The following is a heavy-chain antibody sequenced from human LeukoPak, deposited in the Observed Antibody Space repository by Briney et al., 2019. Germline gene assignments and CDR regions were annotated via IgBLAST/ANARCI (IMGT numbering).Heavy chain of an antibody. D-gene: IGHD1-26*01. V-gene: IGHV4-34*01. Sequence: SENLSLTCAVYGGSFSGYYWSWIRQPPGKGLEWIGEIYHSGSTNYNPSLKSRVTISVDKSKNQFSLKLSSVTAADTAVYYCARVGASKEGATIDWFDPGAREPWSPSPQ. CDR2: IYHSGST. CDR3: ARVGASKEGATIDWFDP. CDR1: GGSFSGYY. J-gene: IGHJ5*02.